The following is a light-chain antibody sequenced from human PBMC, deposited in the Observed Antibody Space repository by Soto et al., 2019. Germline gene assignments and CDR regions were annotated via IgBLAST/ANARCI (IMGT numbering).Light chain of an antibody. CDR2: DAS. CDR1: QSVAKNY. V-gene: IGKV3-20*01. CDR3: HQYASSPQT. J-gene: IGKJ1*01. Sequence: EIVLTQSPGTLSLSPGERATLSCRASQSVAKNYLAWYQQEAGQAPRLLISDASSRATGIPDRFSGSGSGTDFTLTISRLEPEDFALYYCHQYASSPQTFGQGTKVEIK.